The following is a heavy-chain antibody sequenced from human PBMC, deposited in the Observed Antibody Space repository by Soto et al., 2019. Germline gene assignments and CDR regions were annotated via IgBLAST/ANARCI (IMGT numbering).Heavy chain of an antibody. CDR3: ASGSLYGSGSYPVDY. D-gene: IGHD3-10*01. Sequence: ASVKVSCKASGYTFTSYALHWVRQAPGQRLEWMGWINPGNGNTKYSQKFQGRVTITRDTSASTAYMELSSLRSEDTAVYYCASGSLYGSGSYPVDYWGQGTLVTVSS. J-gene: IGHJ4*01. V-gene: IGHV1-3*01. CDR1: GYTFTSYA. CDR2: INPGNGNT.